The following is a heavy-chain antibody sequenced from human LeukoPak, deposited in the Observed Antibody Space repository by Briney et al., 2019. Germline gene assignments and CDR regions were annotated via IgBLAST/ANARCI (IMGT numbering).Heavy chain of an antibody. V-gene: IGHV3-21*01. CDR2: ISGSSSYI. D-gene: IGHD6-6*01. CDR1: GFTFSSYS. CDR3: ARADSNIAARRIGFDY. J-gene: IGHJ4*02. Sequence: GGSLRLSCAASGFTFSSYSMNWVRQAPGKGLEWVSSISGSSSYIYYADSVKGRFTISRGNAKNSLYLQMNSLRAGDTALYYCARADSNIAARRIGFDYWGQGTLVTVSS.